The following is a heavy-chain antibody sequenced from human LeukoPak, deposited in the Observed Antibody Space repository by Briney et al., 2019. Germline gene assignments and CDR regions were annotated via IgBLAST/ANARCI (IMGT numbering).Heavy chain of an antibody. CDR2: ISGSGGST. D-gene: IGHD2-8*01. CDR3: AKDRSCTNDICHGDFDY. Sequence: GGSLRLSCAASGFTFSSYAVSWVRQAPGEGLEWVSSISGSGGSTYSADSVKGRFTISRDNSKNTLYLQMNSLRAEDTALYYCAKDRSCTNDICHGDFDYWGQGTLVTVSS. V-gene: IGHV3-23*01. CDR1: GFTFSSYA. J-gene: IGHJ4*02.